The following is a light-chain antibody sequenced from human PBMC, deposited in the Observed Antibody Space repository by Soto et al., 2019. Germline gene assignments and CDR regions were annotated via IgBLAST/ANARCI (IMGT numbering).Light chain of an antibody. V-gene: IGKV3-20*01. J-gene: IGKJ1*01. CDR1: QSVSSSY. CDR3: QQYGSSPWT. Sequence: EIVLTQSPGTLSLSPGERETLSCRASQSVSSSYLAWYQQKPGQAPRPLIYGASSRAIGIPDSFSGSGSGTDFTLPICRLEPEDFAVYYCQQYGSSPWTFGQGTKV. CDR2: GAS.